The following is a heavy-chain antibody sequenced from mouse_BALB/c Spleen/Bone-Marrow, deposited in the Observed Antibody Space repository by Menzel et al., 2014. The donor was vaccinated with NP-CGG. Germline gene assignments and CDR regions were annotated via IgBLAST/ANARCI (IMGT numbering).Heavy chain of an antibody. CDR1: GYTFTDYT. Sequence: LMKPGASVKISCKTSGYTFTDYTLHWVKQSHGKSLEWIGGVNPNIGGTNYNQKFKGKATLTLDKSSITAYMELRSLTSEDAAVYYCARGRTAYWGQGTLVTVTA. J-gene: IGHJ3*01. CDR2: VNPNIGGT. V-gene: IGHV1-18*01. CDR3: ARGRTAY.